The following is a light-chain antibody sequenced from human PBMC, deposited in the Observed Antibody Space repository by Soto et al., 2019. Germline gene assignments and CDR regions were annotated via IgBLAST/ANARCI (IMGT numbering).Light chain of an antibody. V-gene: IGKV3-20*01. CDR2: GTS. CDR3: QQYGSSIT. Sequence: ESVLTQSPGTLSLSPGERATLSCRASQSVSSSYLAWYQHKPGQAPRLLIYGTSSRATGIPDRFSGSGSGTDFTLTISRLEPEDFAVYYCQQYGSSITFGQGTRLEIK. CDR1: QSVSSSY. J-gene: IGKJ5*01.